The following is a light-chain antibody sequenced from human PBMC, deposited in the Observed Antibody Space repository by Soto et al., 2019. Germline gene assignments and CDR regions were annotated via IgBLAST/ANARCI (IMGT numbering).Light chain of an antibody. Sequence: DIQLTQSPPTLSASVGDRVTITCRASQSIRYYLAWYQQMPGKAPKLLIYGASSLQSGVPSRFSGSGSGTDFTLTISSLQPDDFATYFCQHHNSYSQTFGLGT. CDR1: QSIRYY. J-gene: IGKJ1*01. CDR3: QHHNSYSQT. V-gene: IGKV1-5*01. CDR2: GAS.